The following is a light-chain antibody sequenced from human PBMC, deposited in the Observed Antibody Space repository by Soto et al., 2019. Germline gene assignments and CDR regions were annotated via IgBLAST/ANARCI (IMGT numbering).Light chain of an antibody. CDR3: QQYDNWPIT. J-gene: IGKJ4*01. V-gene: IGKV3-15*01. CDR2: GAS. Sequence: EVVMTQSPATLSVSPGERATLSCRTSQSVRDNLAWYQQKPGQAPRLLVYGASTRATGIPARFSGSGSGTEFTLTISSLQPEDFAVYYCQQYDNWPITFGRGTKVEIK. CDR1: QSVRDN.